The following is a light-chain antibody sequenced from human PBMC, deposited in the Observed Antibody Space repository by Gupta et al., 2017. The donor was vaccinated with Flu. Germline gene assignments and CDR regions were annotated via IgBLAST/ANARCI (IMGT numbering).Light chain of an antibody. J-gene: IGKJ1*01. V-gene: IGKV4-1*01. CDR2: WAS. CDR1: QSGLYSFNNKNY. CDR3: QQYFTSPRT. Sequence: SLGERATLNGKASQSGLYSFNNKNYLAWYHQKPGQPPKLLIYWASTRESGVPDRFSGSGSETDFTLTISSLQAEDVAVYYCQQYFTSPRTFGQGTKVEI.